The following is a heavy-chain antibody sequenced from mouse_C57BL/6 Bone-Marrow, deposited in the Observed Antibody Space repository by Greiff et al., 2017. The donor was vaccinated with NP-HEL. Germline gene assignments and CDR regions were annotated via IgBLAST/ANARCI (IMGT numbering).Heavy chain of an antibody. J-gene: IGHJ4*01. Sequence: QVQLQQSGAELVKPGASVKISCKASGYTFTDYYINWVKQRPGQGLEWIGKIGPGSGSTYYNEKFKGKATLTADKSSSTAYMQLSRLTSDDSAVYFCARSGGYSKGVYYAMDYWGQGTSVTVSS. CDR3: ARSGGYSKGVYYAMDY. CDR2: IGPGSGST. D-gene: IGHD2-5*01. CDR1: GYTFTDYY. V-gene: IGHV1-77*01.